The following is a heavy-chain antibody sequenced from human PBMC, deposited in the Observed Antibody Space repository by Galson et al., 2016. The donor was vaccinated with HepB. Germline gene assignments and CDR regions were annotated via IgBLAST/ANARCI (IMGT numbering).Heavy chain of an antibody. CDR1: GFSFSSFW. CDR2: ISSEGRHK. D-gene: IGHD3-3*01. CDR3: AKGFRSRVMHV. J-gene: IGHJ6*02. V-gene: IGHV3-30*18. Sequence: SLRLSCAASGFSFSSFWMHWVRQVPGKGLEWVAVISSEGRHKYYADSVKGRFAISRDNSKNSLYLQMNSLRAEDTAVYYCAKGFRSRVMHVWGQGTTVTVFS.